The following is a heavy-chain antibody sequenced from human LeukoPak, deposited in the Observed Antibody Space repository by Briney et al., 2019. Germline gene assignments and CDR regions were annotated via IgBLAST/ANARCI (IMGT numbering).Heavy chain of an antibody. D-gene: IGHD3-22*01. CDR3: AKDLTNYYDSSGYYPEVY. CDR2: ISGSGGST. V-gene: IGHV3-23*01. Sequence: GGSLRLSCAASGLTFSSYAMSWVRQAPGKGLVGVSDISGSGGSTYYAVSVKGRFTISRDNSKNTLYLQMNSLRAEDTAVYYCAKDLTNYYDSSGYYPEVYWGQGTLVTVSS. J-gene: IGHJ4*02. CDR1: GLTFSSYA.